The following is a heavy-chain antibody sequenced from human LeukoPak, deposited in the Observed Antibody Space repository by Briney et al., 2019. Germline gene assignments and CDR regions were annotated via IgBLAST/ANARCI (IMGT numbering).Heavy chain of an antibody. Sequence: GASVKVSCKASGYTFTSYGISWVRQAPGQGLEWVGIINPSDGGTSYAQKFQGRVTMTRDTSTSTVYMELSSLRSEDTAMYYCARGLGGDNDAFDIWGQGTMVTVSS. D-gene: IGHD2-21*02. CDR2: INPSDGGT. CDR3: ARGLGGDNDAFDI. V-gene: IGHV1-46*01. J-gene: IGHJ3*02. CDR1: GYTFTSYG.